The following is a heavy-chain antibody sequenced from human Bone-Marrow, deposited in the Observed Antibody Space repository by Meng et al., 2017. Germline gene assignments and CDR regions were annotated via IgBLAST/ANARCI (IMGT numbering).Heavy chain of an antibody. CDR3: ARAVLTKLNFDY. Sequence: QVQLGQSGGGVKKPGASVKVSCKASGYTFTGYYMHWVRQAPGQGLEWMGRINPNSGGTNYAQKFQGRVTMTRDTSISTAYMELSRLRSDDTAVYYCARAVLTKLNFDYWGQGTLVTVFS. CDR2: INPNSGGT. J-gene: IGHJ4*02. CDR1: GYTFTGYY. D-gene: IGHD3-9*01. V-gene: IGHV1-2*06.